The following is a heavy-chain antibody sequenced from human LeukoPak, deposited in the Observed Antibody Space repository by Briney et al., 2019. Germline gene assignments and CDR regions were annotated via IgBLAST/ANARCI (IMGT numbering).Heavy chain of an antibody. J-gene: IGHJ4*02. Sequence: PGGSLRLSCAASGFTFSSYSMNWVRQAPGKGLEWVSSISSSSSYIYYADSVKGRFTISRDNAKNSLYLQMNSLRAEDTAVYYCAKEAGYSYGYSPFDYWGQGTLVTVSS. CDR3: AKEAGYSYGYSPFDY. D-gene: IGHD5-18*01. V-gene: IGHV3-21*01. CDR1: GFTFSSYS. CDR2: ISSSSSYI.